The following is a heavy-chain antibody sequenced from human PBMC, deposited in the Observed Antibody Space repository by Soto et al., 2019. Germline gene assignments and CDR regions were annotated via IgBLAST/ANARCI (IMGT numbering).Heavy chain of an antibody. D-gene: IGHD7-27*01. Sequence: QVQLVQSGAEVKKPGTSVKVSCRASGYTFTTYTISWVRQAPGQGLEWMGGISANNGNTNYAQKLQGRVTMSADTSTSIAYRDLRSLISDDTAVDYCARGRDLGYWGQGTLVTVSS. CDR2: ISANNGNT. J-gene: IGHJ4*02. V-gene: IGHV1-18*01. CDR3: ARGRDLGY. CDR1: GYTFTTYT.